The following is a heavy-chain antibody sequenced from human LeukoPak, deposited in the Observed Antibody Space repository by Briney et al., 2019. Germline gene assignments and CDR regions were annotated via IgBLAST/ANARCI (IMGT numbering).Heavy chain of an antibody. D-gene: IGHD3-3*01. V-gene: IGHV4-30-2*01. J-gene: IGHJ3*02. CDR1: GGSISSGGYY. Sequence: KPSETLPLTCTVSGGSISSGGYYWSWIRQPPGKGLEWIGYIYHSGSTYYNPSLKSRVTISVDRSKNQFSLKLSSVTAADTAVYYCARDPRVSTIFGDTVGSAFDIWGQGTMVTVSS. CDR2: IYHSGST. CDR3: ARDPRVSTIFGDTVGSAFDI.